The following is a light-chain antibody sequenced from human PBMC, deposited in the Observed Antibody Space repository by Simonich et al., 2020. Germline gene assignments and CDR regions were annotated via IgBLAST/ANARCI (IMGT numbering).Light chain of an antibody. V-gene: IGKV3-15*01. CDR3: QQYYSTPPT. Sequence: EIVMTQSPATLSVSPGERATLSCRASQSVSSNLAWYQQKPGQSPMLLIYGASTRATGTPARFSGSGSGTEFTLTISSLQAEDVAVYYCQQYYSTPPTFGQGTRLEIK. CDR2: GAS. J-gene: IGKJ5*01. CDR1: QSVSSN.